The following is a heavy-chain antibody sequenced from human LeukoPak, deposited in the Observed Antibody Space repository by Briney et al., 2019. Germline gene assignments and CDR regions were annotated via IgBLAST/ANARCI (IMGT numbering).Heavy chain of an antibody. J-gene: IGHJ5*02. Sequence: SETLSLTCAVYGGSFSGYYWSWIRQPPGKGLEWIGEINHSGSTNYNPSLKSRVTISVDTSKNQFSLKLSSVTAADTAVYYCARLIRSSGWYYSPWGRGTLVTVSS. V-gene: IGHV4-34*01. D-gene: IGHD6-19*01. CDR2: INHSGST. CDR1: GGSFSGYY. CDR3: ARLIRSSGWYYSP.